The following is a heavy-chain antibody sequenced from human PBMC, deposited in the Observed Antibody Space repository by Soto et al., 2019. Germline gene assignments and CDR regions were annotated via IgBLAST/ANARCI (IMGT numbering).Heavy chain of an antibody. CDR2: IRAYNGNT. D-gene: IGHD3-16*01. CDR1: GYTFTSYG. Sequence: QVQLVQSGAEVKKPGASVKVSCKASGYTFTSYGISWVRQAPGQGLEWMGWIRAYNGNTNYAQKLQGRVTMTKDTTTSTADMELRSLRSDDAAVYYCACGWGEGAPFDYWGQGTLVTVSS. J-gene: IGHJ4*02. V-gene: IGHV1-18*01. CDR3: ACGWGEGAPFDY.